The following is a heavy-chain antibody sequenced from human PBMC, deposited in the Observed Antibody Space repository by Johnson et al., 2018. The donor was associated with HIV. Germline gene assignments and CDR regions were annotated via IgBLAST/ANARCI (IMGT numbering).Heavy chain of an antibody. Sequence: VQLVESGGVVVQPGGSLRLSCVASGFTFADFAMHWVRQAPGKGLEWVSLISWDGGRTYYADSVKGRFTISRDNSTNTLYLQMSGLSAEDTALYYCARGPLFYYSSGLWAFDIWGQGTMVTVSS. J-gene: IGHJ3*02. D-gene: IGHD3-10*01. V-gene: IGHV3-43D*03. CDR1: GFTFADFA. CDR3: ARGPLFYYSSGLWAFDI. CDR2: ISWDGGRT.